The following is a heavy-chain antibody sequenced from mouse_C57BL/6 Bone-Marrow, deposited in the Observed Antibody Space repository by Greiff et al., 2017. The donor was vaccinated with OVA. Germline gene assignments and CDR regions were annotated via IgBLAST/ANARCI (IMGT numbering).Heavy chain of an antibody. CDR1: GYSFTGYF. D-gene: IGHD1-1*01. V-gene: IGHV1-37*01. CDR2: INPYNGDT. J-gene: IGHJ4*01. CDR3: ARDMSHYYGRYYYAMDY. Sequence: VQLQQSGPELVKPGASVKISCKASGYSFTGYFMNWVKQSHGKSLEWIGRINPYNGDTFYNQKFKGKATLTVDKSSSTANMELLSLTSEDFAVYYWARDMSHYYGRYYYAMDYWGQGTSVTVSS.